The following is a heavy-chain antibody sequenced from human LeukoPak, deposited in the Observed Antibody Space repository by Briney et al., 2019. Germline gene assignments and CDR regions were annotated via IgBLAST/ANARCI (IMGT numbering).Heavy chain of an antibody. CDR2: IIPIFGTA. Sequence: SVKVSCKASGGTFSSYAISWVRQAPGQGLEWMGGIIPIFGTANYAQRFQGRVTITADESTSTAYMELSSLRSEDTAVYYCARDKGRYCTNGVCYNYYYGMDVWGQGTTVTVSS. V-gene: IGHV1-69*13. CDR3: ARDKGRYCTNGVCYNYYYGMDV. J-gene: IGHJ6*02. D-gene: IGHD2-8*01. CDR1: GGTFSSYA.